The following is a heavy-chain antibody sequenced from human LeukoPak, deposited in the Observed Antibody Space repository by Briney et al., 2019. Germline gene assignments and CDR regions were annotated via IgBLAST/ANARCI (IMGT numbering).Heavy chain of an antibody. D-gene: IGHD3-10*01. CDR1: GGSISSYY. CDR2: IYYSGST. Sequence: SETLSLTCTVSGGSISSYYWSWIRQPPGKGLEWIGSIYYSGSTYYNPSLKSRVTISVDTSKNQFSLKLSSVTAADTAVYYCAREPLYGSGTGGWFDPWGQGTLVTVSS. J-gene: IGHJ5*02. V-gene: IGHV4-59*12. CDR3: AREPLYGSGTGGWFDP.